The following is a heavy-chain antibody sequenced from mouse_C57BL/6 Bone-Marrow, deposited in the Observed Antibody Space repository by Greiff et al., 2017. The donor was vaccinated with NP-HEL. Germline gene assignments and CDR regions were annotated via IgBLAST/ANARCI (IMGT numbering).Heavy chain of an antibody. Sequence: QVQLQQSGAELVKPGASVKMSCKASGYTFTSYWITWVKQRPGQGLEWIGDIYPGSGSTNYNEKFKSKATLTVDTSSSTAYMQLSSLTSEDSAVYYCARSGGYDAWFAYWGQGTLVTVSA. CDR1: GYTFTSYW. D-gene: IGHD2-2*01. CDR2: IYPGSGST. V-gene: IGHV1-55*01. CDR3: ARSGGYDAWFAY. J-gene: IGHJ3*01.